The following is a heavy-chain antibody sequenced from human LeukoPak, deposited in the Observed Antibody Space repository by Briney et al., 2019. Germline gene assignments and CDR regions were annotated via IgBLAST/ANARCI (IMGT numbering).Heavy chain of an antibody. Sequence: SETLSLTCAVYGGSFSGYYWSWIRQPPGKGLEWIGEINHSGSTNYNPSLKSRVTISVDTSKNQFSLKLSSVTAADTAVYYCARGGGWFGELLYWFDYWGQGTLVTVSS. J-gene: IGHJ4*02. CDR1: GGSFSGYY. CDR2: INHSGST. CDR3: ARGGGWFGELLYWFDY. V-gene: IGHV4-34*01. D-gene: IGHD3-10*01.